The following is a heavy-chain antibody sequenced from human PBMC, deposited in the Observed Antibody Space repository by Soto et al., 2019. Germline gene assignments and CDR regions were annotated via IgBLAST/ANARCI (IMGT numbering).Heavy chain of an antibody. CDR1: GYSFTSYW. D-gene: IGHD6-13*01. J-gene: IGHJ6*02. Sequence: GESLKISCKGSGYSFTSYWIGWVRQMPGKGLEWMGIIYPGDSDTRYSPSFQGQVTISADKSISAAYLQWSSLKASDTAMYYCARTSAAGKYYYGVDVWGQGTTVTVCS. CDR3: ARTSAAGKYYYGVDV. CDR2: IYPGDSDT. V-gene: IGHV5-51*01.